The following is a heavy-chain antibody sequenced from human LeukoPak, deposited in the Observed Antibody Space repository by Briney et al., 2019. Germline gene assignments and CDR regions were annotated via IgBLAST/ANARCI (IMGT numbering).Heavy chain of an antibody. CDR3: TSPISFHY. Sequence: PGGSLRLSCAASGFTFGNDVMHWVRQAPGKGLVWVSRISTDGSSPSYADSVKGRFTISRDNAKNTLYLQMNSLRAEDTAVYYCTSPISFHYWGQGTLVTVSS. CDR2: ISTDGSSP. V-gene: IGHV3-74*01. J-gene: IGHJ4*02. CDR1: GFTFGNDV.